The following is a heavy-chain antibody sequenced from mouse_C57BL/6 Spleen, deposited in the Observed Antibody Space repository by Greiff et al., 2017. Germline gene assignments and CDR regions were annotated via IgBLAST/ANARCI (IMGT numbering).Heavy chain of an antibody. CDR2: IWSGGST. CDR3: ARGGSNYEGNAMDY. CDR1: GFSLTSYG. Sequence: VQLQQSGPGLVQPSQSLSITCTVSGFSLTSYGVHWVRQSPGKGLEWLGVIWSGGSTDYNAAFISRLSISKDNSKSQVFFKMNSLQADDTAIYYCARGGSNYEGNAMDYWGQGTSVTVSS. D-gene: IGHD2-5*01. J-gene: IGHJ4*01. V-gene: IGHV2-2*01.